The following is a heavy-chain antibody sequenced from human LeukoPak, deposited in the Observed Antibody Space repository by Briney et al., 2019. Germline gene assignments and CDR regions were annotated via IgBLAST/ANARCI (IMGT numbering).Heavy chain of an antibody. V-gene: IGHV3-23*01. J-gene: IGHJ3*02. CDR1: GFTFSSYG. Sequence: GGSLRLSCAASGFTFSSYGMSWVRQAPGKGLEWVSAISGSGGSTYYADSVKGRFTISRDNSKNTLYLQMNSLRAEDTAVYYCAKGQNYCESNGAFDIWGQGTMVTVSS. CDR2: ISGSGGST. D-gene: IGHD3-22*01. CDR3: AKGQNYCESNGAFDI.